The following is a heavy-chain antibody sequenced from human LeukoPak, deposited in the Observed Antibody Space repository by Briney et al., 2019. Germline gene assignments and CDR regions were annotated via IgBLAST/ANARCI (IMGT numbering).Heavy chain of an antibody. D-gene: IGHD3-10*01. CDR3: AREELDYYGSGSYYKVY. CDR2: ISAYNGNT. J-gene: IGHJ4*02. V-gene: IGHV1-18*01. Sequence: ASVKVSCKASGYTFTSYGISWVRQAPGQGLEWMGWISAYNGNTNYAQKLQGRVTMTTDTSTSTAYMELRSLRSDDTAVYYCAREELDYYGSGSYYKVYWGQGTLVTVSS. CDR1: GYTFTSYG.